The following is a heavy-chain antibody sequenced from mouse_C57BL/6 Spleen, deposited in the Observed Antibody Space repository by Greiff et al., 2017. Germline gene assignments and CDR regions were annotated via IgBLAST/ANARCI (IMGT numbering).Heavy chain of an antibody. J-gene: IGHJ2*01. D-gene: IGHD2-3*01. CDR1: GYTFTSYW. CDR3: ARWGYDGYFLYYFDY. V-gene: IGHV1-72*01. CDR2: IDPNSGGT. Sequence: QVQLQQPGAELVKPGASVKLSCKASGYTFTSYWMHWVQQRPGRGLEWIGRIDPNSGGTKYNEKFKSKATLTVDKPASTTYLQLSRLTSEASEVYYCARWGYDGYFLYYFDYWGQGTTLTVSS.